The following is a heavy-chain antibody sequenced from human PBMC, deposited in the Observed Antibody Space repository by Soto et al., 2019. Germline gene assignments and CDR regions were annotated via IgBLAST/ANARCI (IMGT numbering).Heavy chain of an antibody. V-gene: IGHV3-33*06. CDR3: AKDGGSWDYYYYGMDV. CDR1: GFTFSSYG. Sequence: QVQLVESGGGVVQPGRSLRLSCAASGFTFSSYGMHWVRQAPGKGLEWVAVIWYDGSNKYYADSVKGRFTISRDNSKNTLYLQMNSLRAEDTAVYYCAKDGGSWDYYYYGMDVWGQGTTVTVS. CDR2: IWYDGSNK. J-gene: IGHJ6*02. D-gene: IGHD2-15*01.